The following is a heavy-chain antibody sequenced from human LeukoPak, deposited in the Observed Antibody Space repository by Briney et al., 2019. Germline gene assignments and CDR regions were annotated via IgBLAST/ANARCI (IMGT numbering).Heavy chain of an antibody. V-gene: IGHV3-53*01. CDR3: ARRAVRGELDY. D-gene: IGHD3-10*01. CDR2: IYSGGST. CDR1: GFTFSSYE. Sequence: PGGSLRLSCAASGFTFSSYEMNWVRQAPGKGLEWVSVIYSGGSTYYADSVKGRFTISRDNSKNTLYLQMNSLRAEDTAVYYCARRAVRGELDYWGQGTLVTVSS. J-gene: IGHJ4*02.